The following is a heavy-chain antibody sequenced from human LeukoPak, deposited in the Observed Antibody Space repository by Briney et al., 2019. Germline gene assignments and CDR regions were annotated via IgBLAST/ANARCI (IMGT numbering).Heavy chain of an antibody. CDR1: GYTFTGYY. CDR2: INPNSGGT. J-gene: IGHJ4*02. Sequence: ASVKVSCKASGYTFTGYYMHWVLQAPGQGLEWMGWINPNSGGTNYAQKFQGRVTMTRDTSISTAYMELSRLRSDDTAVYYCARVNGITIFGVVNPFDYWGQGTLVTVSS. CDR3: ARVNGITIFGVVNPFDY. D-gene: IGHD3-3*01. V-gene: IGHV1-2*02.